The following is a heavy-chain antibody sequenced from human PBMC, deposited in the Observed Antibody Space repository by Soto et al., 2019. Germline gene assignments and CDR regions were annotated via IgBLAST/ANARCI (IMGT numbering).Heavy chain of an antibody. Sequence: EVQLVESGGGLVQPGGSLRLSCAASGFTLSDHYMDWVRQGPGMGLEWLGRMRSKADGHTTEYAASVKGRFSISRDCSKNYLYLKMKSLINEDTAVYYGVRLWGYTNTKVVPFDCWGQGTLVTVSS. D-gene: IGHD5-12*01. CDR2: MRSKADGHTT. J-gene: IGHJ4*02. CDR3: VRLWGYTNTKVVPFDC. V-gene: IGHV3-72*01. CDR1: GFTLSDHY.